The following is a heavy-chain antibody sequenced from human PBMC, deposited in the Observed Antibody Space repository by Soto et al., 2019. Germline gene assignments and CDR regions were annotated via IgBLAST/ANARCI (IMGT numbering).Heavy chain of an antibody. V-gene: IGHV3-48*02. D-gene: IGHD6-19*01. CDR1: GFTFMSYS. CDR3: ARDPSRAVAGPHYYGMDV. Sequence: QPGVSLRLSCAASGFTFMSYSINWVRQAPGKGLEWVSYISSSSSSTIYYADSVKGRFTISRDNAKNSLYLQMNSLRDEDTAVYYCARDPSRAVAGPHYYGMDVWGQGTTVPVSS. CDR2: ISSSSSSTI. J-gene: IGHJ6*02.